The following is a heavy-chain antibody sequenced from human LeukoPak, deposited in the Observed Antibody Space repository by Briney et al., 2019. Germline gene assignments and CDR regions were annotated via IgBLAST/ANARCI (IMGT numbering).Heavy chain of an antibody. CDR2: IYYTGST. CDR3: ARARLLSSDWDY. CDR1: GVSVSSYY. Sequence: PSETLSLTCTVSGVSVSSYYWSWIRQPPGMGLEWIGFIYYTGSTNYNPSLKSRVTMSMDTSKNQFSLNLRSMTAADTAVYYCARARLLSSDWDYWGQGTLVTVSS. D-gene: IGHD6-19*01. J-gene: IGHJ4*02. V-gene: IGHV4-59*02.